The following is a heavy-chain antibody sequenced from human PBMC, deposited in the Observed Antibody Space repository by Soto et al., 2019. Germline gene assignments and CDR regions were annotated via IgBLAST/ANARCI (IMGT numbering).Heavy chain of an antibody. V-gene: IGHV1-69*13. CDR3: AHGFYDFWSGYPPYYYYGMDV. Sequence: SVKVSCKASGGTFSSYAISWVRQAPGQGLEWMGGIIPIFGTANYAQKFQGRVTITADESTSTAYMELSSLRSEDTAVYYCAHGFYDFWSGYPPYYYYGMDVWGQGTTVTVSS. CDR2: IIPIFGTA. D-gene: IGHD3-3*01. J-gene: IGHJ6*02. CDR1: GGTFSSYA.